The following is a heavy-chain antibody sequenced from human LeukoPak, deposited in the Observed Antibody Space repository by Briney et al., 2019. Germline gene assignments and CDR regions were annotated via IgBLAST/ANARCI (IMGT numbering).Heavy chain of an antibody. D-gene: IGHD3-3*01. CDR1: GFTFSSYA. Sequence: GRSLRLSCAASGFTFSSYAMHWVRQAPGKGLEWVAVISYDGSNKYYADSVKGRFTISRDNSKNTLYLQMNSLRAEDTAVYYCARDPSSGVVIIFGYFDYWGQGTLVTVSS. CDR2: ISYDGSNK. V-gene: IGHV3-30-3*01. J-gene: IGHJ4*02. CDR3: ARDPSSGVVIIFGYFDY.